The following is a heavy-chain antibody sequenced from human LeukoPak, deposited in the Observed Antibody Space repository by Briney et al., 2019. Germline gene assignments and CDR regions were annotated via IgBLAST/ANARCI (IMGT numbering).Heavy chain of an antibody. CDR1: GYTFTSYG. J-gene: IGHJ6*03. V-gene: IGHV1-18*01. Sequence: GASVKVSCKTSGYTFTSYGISWVRQAPGQGLEWMGWISAYNGNTNYAQKLQGRVTMTTDTSTSTAYMELRSLRSDDTAVYYCARDFGSSSGHYYYYYYMDVWGKGTTVTVSS. CDR2: ISAYNGNT. CDR3: ARDFGSSSGHYYYYYYMDV. D-gene: IGHD6-6*01.